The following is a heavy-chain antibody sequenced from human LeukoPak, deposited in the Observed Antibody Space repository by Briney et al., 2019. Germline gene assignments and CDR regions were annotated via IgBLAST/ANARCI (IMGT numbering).Heavy chain of an antibody. CDR1: GYSFTSYW. V-gene: IGHV5-51*01. Sequence: GESLKISCKGSGYSFTSYWIGWVRQMPGKGLEWMGIIYPGNSDTRYSPSFQGQVTISADNSISTAFLQWSSLQASDTAMYYCARLMGIAVSTGGIDYWGQGTLVTASS. J-gene: IGHJ4*02. CDR3: ARLMGIAVSTGGIDY. D-gene: IGHD2-8*02. CDR2: IYPGNSDT.